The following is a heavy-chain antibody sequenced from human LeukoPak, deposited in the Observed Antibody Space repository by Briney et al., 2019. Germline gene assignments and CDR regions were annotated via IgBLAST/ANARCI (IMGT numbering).Heavy chain of an antibody. D-gene: IGHD6-19*01. CDR1: GGSISSGSYY. V-gene: IGHV4-61*02. Sequence: KTSETLSLTCTVSGGSISSGSYYWSWIRQPAGKGLEWIGRIYTSGSTNYNPSLKSRVTISVDTSKNQFSLKLSSVTAADTAVYYCARDSQLSIAVAGVFDYWGQGTLVTVSS. CDR2: IYTSGST. J-gene: IGHJ4*02. CDR3: ARDSQLSIAVAGVFDY.